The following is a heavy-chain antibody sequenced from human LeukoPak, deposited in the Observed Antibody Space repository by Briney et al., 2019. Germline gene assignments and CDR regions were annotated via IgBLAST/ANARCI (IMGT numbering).Heavy chain of an antibody. V-gene: IGHV3-74*01. D-gene: IGHD3-3*01. J-gene: IGHJ6*03. CDR1: GFTFSSYW. Sequence: GGSLRLSCAASGFTFSSYWMHWVRQAPGKGLVWVSRINSDGSSTSYADSVKGRFTISRDNAKNTLYLQMNSLRAEDTAVYYCARKRNTIFGMDYYYYYMDVWGKGTTVTVSS. CDR2: INSDGSST. CDR3: ARKRNTIFGMDYYYYYMDV.